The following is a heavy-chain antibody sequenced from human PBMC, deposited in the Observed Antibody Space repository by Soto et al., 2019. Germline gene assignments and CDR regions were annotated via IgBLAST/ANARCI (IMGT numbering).Heavy chain of an antibody. Sequence: GASVKVSCKASGGTFSSYAISWVRQAPGQGLEWMGGIIPIFGTANYAQKFQGRVTITADESTSTAYMELSSLRSEDTAVYYCATTRRYRYGFHAFDIWGQGKMVTVSS. D-gene: IGHD5-18*01. V-gene: IGHV1-69*13. J-gene: IGHJ3*02. CDR1: GGTFSSYA. CDR2: IIPIFGTA. CDR3: ATTRRYRYGFHAFDI.